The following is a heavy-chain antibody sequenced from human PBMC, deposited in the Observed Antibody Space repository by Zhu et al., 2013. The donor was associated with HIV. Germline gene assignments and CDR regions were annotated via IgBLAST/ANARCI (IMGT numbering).Heavy chain of an antibody. J-gene: IGHJ5*02. Sequence: QVQLVQSGAEMKSPGASVRISCRASGYIFINYYLHWVRQAPGQGPESMGWINPRNGDTKYAPNFQGRLSFTRNTSSNTAYMELSSLRSDDMAVYYCTRALGQPANFRFDPWGQGTLVTVAS. CDR2: INPRNGDT. D-gene: IGHD2-15*01. CDR1: GYIFINYY. CDR3: TRALGQPANFRFDP. V-gene: IGHV1-2*07.